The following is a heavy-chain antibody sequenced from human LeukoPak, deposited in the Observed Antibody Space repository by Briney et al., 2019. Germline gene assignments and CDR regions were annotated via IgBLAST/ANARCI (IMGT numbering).Heavy chain of an antibody. J-gene: IGHJ4*02. CDR3: ARGSFDSSGYYVFDY. CDR1: GDSITRNY. D-gene: IGHD3-22*01. CDR2: IYNSGDT. V-gene: IGHV4-4*07. Sequence: SETLSLTCTVSGDSITRNYWSWIRQPAGKGLEWIGRIYNSGDTKYSPSLESRVTMSTDTSKNQFSLKLTSVTAADTAVYYCARGSFDSSGYYVFDYWGQGTLVTVSS.